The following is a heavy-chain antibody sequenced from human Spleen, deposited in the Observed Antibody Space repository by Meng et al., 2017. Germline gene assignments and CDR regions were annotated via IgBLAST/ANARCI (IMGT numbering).Heavy chain of an antibody. CDR3: ARGFDILTGYYRSPLLDY. V-gene: IGHV4-38-2*01. CDR2: IYHSGST. Sequence: SETLSLTCAVSGYSISSGYYWGWIRQPPGKGLEWIGSIYHSGSTYYNPSLKSRVTISVDTSKNQFSLKLSSVTAADTAVYYCARGFDILTGYYRSPLLDYWGQGTLVTVSS. J-gene: IGHJ4*02. D-gene: IGHD3-9*01. CDR1: GYSISSGYY.